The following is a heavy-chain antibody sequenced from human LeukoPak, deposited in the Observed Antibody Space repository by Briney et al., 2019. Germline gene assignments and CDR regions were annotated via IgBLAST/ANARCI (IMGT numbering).Heavy chain of an antibody. Sequence: GGSLRLSCAASGFTFTTYTMNWVRQAPGKGLEWVSSISSSSSYIYYADSVKGRFTISRDNAKNSLYLQMNSLRAEDTAVYYCARDGIRHFDWLFSEYYYYMDVWGKGTTVTISS. CDR2: ISSSSSYI. V-gene: IGHV3-21*04. D-gene: IGHD3-9*01. CDR1: GFTFTTYT. CDR3: ARDGIRHFDWLFSEYYYYMDV. J-gene: IGHJ6*03.